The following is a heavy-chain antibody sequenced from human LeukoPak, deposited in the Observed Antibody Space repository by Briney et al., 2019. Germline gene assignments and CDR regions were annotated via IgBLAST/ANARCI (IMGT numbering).Heavy chain of an antibody. CDR2: ISAYNGNT. V-gene: IGHV1-18*01. J-gene: IGHJ4*02. D-gene: IGHD6-19*01. Sequence: ASVKVSCNASGYTFTSYGISWVRQAPGQGLEWMGWISAYNGNTNYAQKLQGRVTMTTDTATSTAYMELRSMRSDDTAVYYCARDRPRHYSSGWYGEGGNFDYWGKGTLVTVSS. CDR1: GYTFTSYG. CDR3: ARDRPRHYSSGWYGEGGNFDY.